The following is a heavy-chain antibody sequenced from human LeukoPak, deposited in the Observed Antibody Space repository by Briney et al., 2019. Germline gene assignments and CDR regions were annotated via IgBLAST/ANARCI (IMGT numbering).Heavy chain of an antibody. CDR1: GYTFTCYY. CDR3: ARDYGGNSAAFDI. CDR2: INPNSGGT. D-gene: IGHD4-23*01. V-gene: IGHV1-2*02. Sequence: ASVKVSCKASGYTFTCYYMHWVRQAPGQGLEWMGWINPNSGGTNYAQKFQGRVTMTRDTSISTAYMELSRLRSDDTAVYYCARDYGGNSAAFDIWGQGTMVTVPS. J-gene: IGHJ3*02.